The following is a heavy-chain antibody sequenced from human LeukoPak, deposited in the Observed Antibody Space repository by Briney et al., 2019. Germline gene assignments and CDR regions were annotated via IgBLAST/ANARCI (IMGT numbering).Heavy chain of an antibody. CDR1: GFTFSLYN. CDR3: AREGASNGYHYGMDA. Sequence: PGGSLRLSCAGSGFTFSLYNRHWVRQAPGKGLEWVALISFGGSPKYYADSVNGRFTISRDNSKHTLFLQMSSLKAEDTAVYYCAREGASNGYHYGMDAWGQGTTVTVSS. CDR2: ISFGGSPK. D-gene: IGHD6-25*01. V-gene: IGHV3-30*04. J-gene: IGHJ6*02.